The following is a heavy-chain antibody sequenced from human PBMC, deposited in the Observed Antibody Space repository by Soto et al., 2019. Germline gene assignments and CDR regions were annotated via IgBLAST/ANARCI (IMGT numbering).Heavy chain of an antibody. CDR2: ISATGGST. CDR1: GFTFNNYA. Sequence: EVQVLDSGGGLVQPGGSLRLSCAASGFTFNNYAMNWVRQAPGKGLEWVATISATGGSTYYADPMKGRFTISRDNSKNTLYLQMNGLRVEDTAVSYCAKVRLAGNFDYGGQGIKVTFSS. D-gene: IGHD3-10*01. J-gene: IGHJ4*02. CDR3: AKVRLAGNFDY. V-gene: IGHV3-23*01.